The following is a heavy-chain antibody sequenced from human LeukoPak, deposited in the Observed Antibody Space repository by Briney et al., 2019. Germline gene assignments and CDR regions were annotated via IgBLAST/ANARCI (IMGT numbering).Heavy chain of an antibody. CDR2: IKQDGSEK. Sequence: PGGSLRLSCAASGFTFSSYRMSWVRQAPGKGLEWVANIKQDGSEKYYVDYVKGRFTISRDNAQNSLYLQMNSLRAEDTAVYYCARGSGNGLYWGQGTLVTVSS. CDR3: ARGSGNGLY. J-gene: IGHJ4*02. CDR1: GFTFSSYR. V-gene: IGHV3-7*01. D-gene: IGHD1-1*01.